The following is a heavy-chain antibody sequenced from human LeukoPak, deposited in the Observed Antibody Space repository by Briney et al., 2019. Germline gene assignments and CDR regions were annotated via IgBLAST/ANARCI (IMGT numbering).Heavy chain of an antibody. V-gene: IGHV4-34*01. CDR3: ARLRLSGPIFDY. Sequence: PSETLSLTCAVYGGSFSGYYWSWIRQPPGKGLEWIGEINHSGSTNYNPSLKSRVTISVDTSKNQFSLKLSSVTAADTAVYYCARLRLSGPIFDYWGQGTLVTVSS. D-gene: IGHD3-3*01. CDR2: INHSGST. J-gene: IGHJ4*02. CDR1: GGSFSGYY.